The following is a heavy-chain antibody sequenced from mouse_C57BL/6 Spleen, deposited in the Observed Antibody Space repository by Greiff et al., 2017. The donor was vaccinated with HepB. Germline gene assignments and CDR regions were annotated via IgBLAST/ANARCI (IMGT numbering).Heavy chain of an antibody. V-gene: IGHV1-53*01. CDR2: INPSNGGT. D-gene: IGHD2-5*01. Sequence: VQLQQPGTELVKPGASVKLSCKASGYTFTSYWMHWVKQRPGQGLEWIGNINPSNGGTNYNEKFKSKATLTVDKSSSTAYMQLISLTSVDSAVYYCARTFYSNYPFAYWGQGTLVTVSA. CDR3: ARTFYSNYPFAY. J-gene: IGHJ3*01. CDR1: GYTFTSYW.